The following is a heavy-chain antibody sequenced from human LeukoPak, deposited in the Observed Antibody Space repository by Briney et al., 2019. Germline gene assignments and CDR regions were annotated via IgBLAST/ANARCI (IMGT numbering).Heavy chain of an antibody. CDR3: ARRAVGVVTAMGVYFDY. D-gene: IGHD2-21*02. V-gene: IGHV4-39*01. CDR2: IYYSGST. J-gene: IGHJ4*02. CDR1: GASISSNSYY. Sequence: SETLSLTCTVSGASISSNSYYWGWIRQPPGRGLVWIGSIYYSGSTYYNPSLKSRITISVDTSKNQFSLKLSSVTAADTAVYYCARRAVGVVTAMGVYFDYWGQGTLVTVSS.